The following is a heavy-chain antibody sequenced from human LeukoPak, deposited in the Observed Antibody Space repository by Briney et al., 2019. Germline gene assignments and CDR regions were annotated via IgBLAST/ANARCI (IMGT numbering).Heavy chain of an antibody. CDR3: ARDTRRTRGAWAGFDP. J-gene: IGHJ5*02. CDR2: INHSGST. V-gene: IGHV4-34*01. CDR1: GGSISSYY. Sequence: TSETLSLTCTVSGGSISSYYWSWIRQPPGKGLEWIGEINHSGSTNYNPSLKSRVTISVDTSKNQFSLKLSSVTAADTAVYYCARDTRRTRGAWAGFDPWGQGTLVTVSS. D-gene: IGHD3-10*01.